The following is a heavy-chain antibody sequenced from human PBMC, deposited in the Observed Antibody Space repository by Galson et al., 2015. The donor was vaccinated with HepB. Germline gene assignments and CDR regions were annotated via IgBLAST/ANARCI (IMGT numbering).Heavy chain of an antibody. CDR2: MRYSGSA. J-gene: IGHJ4*02. Sequence: LSLTCTVSGGSVSSTTYYWGWIRQPPGKGLEFIGNMRYSGSAYYNPSLNSRVSMSIDTSKNQFSLKLSSATAADTALYYCAVTNSTSWLIFDNWGQGTLVTVSS. CDR1: GGSVSSTTYY. D-gene: IGHD6-13*01. CDR3: AVTNSTSWLIFDN. V-gene: IGHV4-39*01.